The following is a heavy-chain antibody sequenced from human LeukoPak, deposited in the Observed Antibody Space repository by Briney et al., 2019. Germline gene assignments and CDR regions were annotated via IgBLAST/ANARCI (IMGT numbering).Heavy chain of an antibody. CDR1: GFAFSSYG. V-gene: IGHV3-7*01. J-gene: IGHJ4*02. CDR2: INQDGSDQ. CDR3: ARHGAYSFDS. Sequence: GGSLRLSFAAPGFAFSSYGMGGVAQAPGRGREWVANINQDGSDQYYVDSVKGRFTISRDNAKISLFLQMNSLRAEDTAVYYCARHGAYSFDSWGQGTLVTVSS. D-gene: IGHD4-17*01.